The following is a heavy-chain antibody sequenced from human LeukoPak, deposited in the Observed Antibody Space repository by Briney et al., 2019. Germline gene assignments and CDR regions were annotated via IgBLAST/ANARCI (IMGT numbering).Heavy chain of an antibody. J-gene: IGHJ4*02. V-gene: IGHV4-59*08. D-gene: IGHD4-17*01. Sequence: SETLSLTCTVSGGSISNHYWSCIRQPPGEGLEWIGYIDYSGNTNYNPSLKSRVTISVDTSKNQFSLKLTSVTAADTAVYYCARATSYGDYVDYWGQGTLVTVSS. CDR3: ARATSYGDYVDY. CDR1: GGSISNHY. CDR2: IDYSGNT.